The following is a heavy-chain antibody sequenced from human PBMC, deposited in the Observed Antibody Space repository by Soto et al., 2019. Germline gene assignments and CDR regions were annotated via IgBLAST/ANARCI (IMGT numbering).Heavy chain of an antibody. CDR2: ISPYSDGT. Sequence: ASVKVSCKTSGYTFSNYGITWVRQAPGQPLEWLGWISPYSDGTNYAQKFQGRVSMTTDTSTTTAYMELRRLRSDDTAVYYCARVVPGAEAWFGPWGQGTLVTVSS. CDR1: GYTFSNYG. D-gene: IGHD2-2*01. V-gene: IGHV1-18*01. J-gene: IGHJ5*02. CDR3: ARVVPGAEAWFGP.